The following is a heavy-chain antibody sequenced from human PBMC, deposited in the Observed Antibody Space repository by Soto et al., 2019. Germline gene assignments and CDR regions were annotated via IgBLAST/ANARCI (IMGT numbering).Heavy chain of an antibody. Sequence: GGSLRLSCSASGFTFSSYAMHWVRQAPGKGLEYVSAISSSGGSTYYADSVKGRFTISRDNSKNTLYLQMSSLRAEDTAVYYCVKGGYYDFWSGYPSYYYYGMDVWGQGTTVTVSS. V-gene: IGHV3-64D*06. J-gene: IGHJ6*02. CDR1: GFTFSSYA. CDR3: VKGGYYDFWSGYPSYYYYGMDV. D-gene: IGHD3-3*01. CDR2: ISSSGGST.